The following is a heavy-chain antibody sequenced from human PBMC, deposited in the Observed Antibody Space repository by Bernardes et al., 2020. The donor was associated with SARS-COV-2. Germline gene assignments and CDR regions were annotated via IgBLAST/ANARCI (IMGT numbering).Heavy chain of an antibody. J-gene: IGHJ6*02. CDR2: IDPKSGDT. Sequence: AGVKVSCKASGYSFSAYYMEWVRQAPGQGLEWLGWIDPKSGDTNYAQKFQGGVIMTRDTSISAAYMEMSGLTSDDTAVYYCARAPSTFYGLDVWGQGTTVTVSS. V-gene: IGHV1-2*02. CDR3: ARAPSTFYGLDV. CDR1: GYSFSAYY.